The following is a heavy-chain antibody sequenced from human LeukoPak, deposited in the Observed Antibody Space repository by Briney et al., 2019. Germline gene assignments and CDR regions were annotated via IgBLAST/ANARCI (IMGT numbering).Heavy chain of an antibody. CDR1: GGSISSYY. V-gene: IGHV4-59*01. J-gene: IGHJ6*03. D-gene: IGHD6-19*01. CDR2: IYYSGST. CDR3: ARDTVAGTDYYYYMDV. Sequence: PSETLSLTCTVSGGSISSYYWSWIRQPPGKGLEWIGYIYYSGSTNYNPSLKSRVTISVDTSKNQFSVKLSSVTAADTAVYYCARDTVAGTDYYYYMDVWGKGTTVTVSS.